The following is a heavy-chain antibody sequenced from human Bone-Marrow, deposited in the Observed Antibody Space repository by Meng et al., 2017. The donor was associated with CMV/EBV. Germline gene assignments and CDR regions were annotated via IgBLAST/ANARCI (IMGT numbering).Heavy chain of an antibody. Sequence: GESLKISCAASGFTFSDYYMSWIRQAPGKGLEWVSYISSSGSTIYYADSVKGRFTISRDNSKNTLYLQMNSLRAEDTAVYYCAKSFYAAAYYWYFDLWGRGTLVTVSS. CDR1: GFTFSDYY. CDR2: ISSSGSTI. J-gene: IGHJ2*01. V-gene: IGHV3-11*01. CDR3: AKSFYAAAYYWYFDL. D-gene: IGHD2/OR15-2a*01.